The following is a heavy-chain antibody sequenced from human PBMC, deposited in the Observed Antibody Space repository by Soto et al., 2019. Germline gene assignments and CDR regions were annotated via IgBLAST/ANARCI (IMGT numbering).Heavy chain of an antibody. V-gene: IGHV4-30-2*01. CDR2: IYHSGST. D-gene: IGHD2-21*02. Sequence: QLQLQESVSGLVKPSQTLSLTCAVSGGSISSGGYSWSWIRQPPGKGLEWIGYIYHSGSTYYNPSLKSRVTISVDRSKNQFSLKLSSVTAADTAVYYCARDSAYCGGDCFHWYFDLWGRGTLVTVSS. CDR3: ARDSAYCGGDCFHWYFDL. CDR1: GGSISSGGYS. J-gene: IGHJ2*01.